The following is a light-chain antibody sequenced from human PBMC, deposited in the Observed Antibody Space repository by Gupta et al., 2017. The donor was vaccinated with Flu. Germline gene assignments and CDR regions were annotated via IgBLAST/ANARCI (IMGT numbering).Light chain of an antibody. CDR1: RSVLYSSNNKNY. CDR2: WSS. J-gene: IGKJ5*01. Sequence: DIVMTQSPDSLAVSLGERATINCKSSRSVLYSSNNKNYLAWYQQKLGQPPQLLISWSSTRESGVPDRFSGSGSGTDFTLTISSLQAEDVAVYYCQQYYSTPNTFGQGTRLEIK. CDR3: QQYYSTPNT. V-gene: IGKV4-1*01.